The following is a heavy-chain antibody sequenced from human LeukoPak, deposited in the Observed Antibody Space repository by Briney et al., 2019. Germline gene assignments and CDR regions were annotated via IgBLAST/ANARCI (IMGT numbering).Heavy chain of an antibody. D-gene: IGHD4-17*01. CDR1: GFTLSSYA. CDR3: ARDDYGETFDY. J-gene: IGHJ4*02. Sequence: PGGSLRLSCAASGFTLSSYAMSWVRQAPGKGLEWVSAISGLGGSTYYADSVKGRFTISRDNSKNTLYLQMNSLRAEDTAVYYCARDDYGETFDYWGQGTLVTVSS. V-gene: IGHV3-23*01. CDR2: ISGLGGST.